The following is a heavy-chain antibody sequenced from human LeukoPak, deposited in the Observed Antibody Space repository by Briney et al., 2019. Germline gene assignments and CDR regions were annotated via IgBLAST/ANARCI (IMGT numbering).Heavy chain of an antibody. CDR1: GFTFRSHA. D-gene: IGHD2-21*01. Sequence: PGGSLRLSCVGSGFTFRSHAMSWVRQALEKGLEFVSGIYENGGTTYYADSVKGRFSISRDNSKNTLYLQMGSLRGEDTAVYYCAKDFRIGYSAHFDYWGQGALVTVSS. J-gene: IGHJ4*02. CDR3: AKDFRIGYSAHFDY. V-gene: IGHV3-23*01. CDR2: IYENGGTT.